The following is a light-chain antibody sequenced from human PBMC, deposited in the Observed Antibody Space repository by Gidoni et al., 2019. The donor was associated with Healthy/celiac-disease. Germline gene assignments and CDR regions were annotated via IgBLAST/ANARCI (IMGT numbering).Light chain of an antibody. V-gene: IGLV6-57*04. CDR3: QSYDSSNVV. CDR2: EVN. CDR1: SGSIASNY. Sequence: NFMLTPPHSVSESPGKTVTISCTRSSGSIASNYVQWYQQRPGSAPTTVIYEVNQRPSGVPDRFSGSIDSSSNSASLTISGLKTEDEADYYCQSYDSSNVVFGGGTKLTVL. J-gene: IGLJ2*01.